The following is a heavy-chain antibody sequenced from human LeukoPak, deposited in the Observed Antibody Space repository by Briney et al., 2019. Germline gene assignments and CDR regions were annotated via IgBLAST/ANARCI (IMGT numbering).Heavy chain of an antibody. CDR1: GFTFSSYS. CDR3: ARDGSGILTGYSPLDY. CDR2: ISSSSSYI. Sequence: GGSLRLSCAASGFTFSSYSMNWVRQAPGKGLEWVSSISSSSSYIYYADSVKGRFTISRDNAKNSLYLQMNRLRAEDTAVYYCARDGSGILTGYSPLDYWGQGTLVTVSS. D-gene: IGHD3-9*01. J-gene: IGHJ4*02. V-gene: IGHV3-21*01.